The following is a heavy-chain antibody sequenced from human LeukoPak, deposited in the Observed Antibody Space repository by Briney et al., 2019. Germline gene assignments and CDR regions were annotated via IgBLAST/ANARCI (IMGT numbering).Heavy chain of an antibody. J-gene: IGHJ3*02. CDR1: GGSISSYY. CDR3: ARDAHCSSTSCYGGARAFDI. D-gene: IGHD2-2*01. CDR2: IYYSGSA. Sequence: SETLSLTCTVSGGSISSYYWSWIRQPPGKGLEWIGYIYYSGSANYNPSLKSRVTISVDTSKTQFSLKLSSVTAADTAVYYCARDAHCSSTSCYGGARAFDIWGQGTMVTVSS. V-gene: IGHV4-59*01.